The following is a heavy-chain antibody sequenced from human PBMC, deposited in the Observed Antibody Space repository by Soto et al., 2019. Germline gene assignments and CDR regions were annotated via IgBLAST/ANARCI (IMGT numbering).Heavy chain of an antibody. V-gene: IGHV3-23*01. CDR3: AKFFVETGSNSGWPWSFHY. Sequence: EMQLLESGGGLVQPGRSLRLSCAASGFTFSNYAMSWVRQAPGQGLDWVSAISGSGGTTYYADSVKGRFTISRDNSKNTLFLKMNSLRAEDAAVYYCAKFFVETGSNSGWPWSFHYWGQGTLVTVSS. CDR1: GFTFSNYA. CDR2: ISGSGGTT. J-gene: IGHJ4*02. D-gene: IGHD6-25*01.